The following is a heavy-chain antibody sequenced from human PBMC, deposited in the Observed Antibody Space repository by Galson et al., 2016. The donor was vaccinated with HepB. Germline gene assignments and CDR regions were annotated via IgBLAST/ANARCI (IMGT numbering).Heavy chain of an antibody. CDR3: AGSITMVRGSIAY. V-gene: IGHV4-39*01. CDR1: GGSISSTSYY. Sequence: ETLSLTCTVSGGSISSTSYYWGWIRQPPGKGLEWIGSIYFSGSTYFNPSLKSRVTISVDTSKNQFSLKLSSVTATDTAVYYCAGSITMVRGSIAYWGQGTLVTVSS. CDR2: IYFSGST. D-gene: IGHD3-10*01. J-gene: IGHJ4*02.